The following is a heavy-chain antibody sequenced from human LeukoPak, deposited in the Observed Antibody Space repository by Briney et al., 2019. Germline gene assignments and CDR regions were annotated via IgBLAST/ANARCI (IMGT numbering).Heavy chain of an antibody. CDR3: ARGEKLGFCSSSSCYVGGLDY. V-gene: IGHV3-48*04. Sequence: PGGSLRLSCAASGFTFSSYSMNWVRQAPGKGLEWVSYISSSSSTIYYADSVKGRFTISRDNAKNSLYLQMNSLRAEDTAVYYCARGEKLGFCSSSSCYVGGLDYWGQGTLVTVSS. D-gene: IGHD2-2*01. CDR1: GFTFSSYS. J-gene: IGHJ4*02. CDR2: ISSSSSTI.